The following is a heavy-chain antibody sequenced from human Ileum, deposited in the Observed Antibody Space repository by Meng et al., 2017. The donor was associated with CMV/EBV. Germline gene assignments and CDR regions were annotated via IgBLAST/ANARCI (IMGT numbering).Heavy chain of an antibody. CDR1: EFAFSSYG. Sequence: LSCGNSEFAFSSYGIHWVRQAPGKGLEWVSFLSGGSSVIYYADSVQGRFTLSKDNVKKSLWLQMNSLRAEDTAVYYCARDVFRRFDPWGQGTLVTVSS. CDR2: LSGGSSVI. J-gene: IGHJ5*02. V-gene: IGHV3-21*01. CDR3: ARDVFRRFDP.